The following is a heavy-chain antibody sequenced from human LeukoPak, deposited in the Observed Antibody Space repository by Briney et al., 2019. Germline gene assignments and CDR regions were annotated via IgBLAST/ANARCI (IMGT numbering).Heavy chain of an antibody. Sequence: PGGSLRLSCAASGFTFSSHDMNWVRQAPGKGLQWVSYISASGSTIYYADSVKGRFTISRDNAKNLLYLEMKGLRAEDTAVYYCARALGTCPGGSCAIDYWGQGTLVTVSS. CDR2: ISASGSTI. CDR1: GFTFSSHD. D-gene: IGHD2-15*01. V-gene: IGHV3-48*03. CDR3: ARALGTCPGGSCAIDY. J-gene: IGHJ4*02.